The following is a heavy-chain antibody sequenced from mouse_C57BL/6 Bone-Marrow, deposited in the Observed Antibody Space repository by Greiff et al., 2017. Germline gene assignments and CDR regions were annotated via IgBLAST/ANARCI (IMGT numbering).Heavy chain of an antibody. J-gene: IGHJ4*01. CDR2: MHPNGGSP. CDR1: GYTFTNYW. V-gene: IGHV1-64*01. CDR3: ARPYDYDDYTRDN. Sequence: VQLQQPGAELVKPGASVKLSCKASGYTFTNYWMHWVKQRPGQGLEWIGMMHPNGGSPDYNEKFKSEATLSVDKSSRTAYMELSSLTSEDSAVYYWARPYDYDDYTRDNWGQGTSVTVSS. D-gene: IGHD2-4*01.